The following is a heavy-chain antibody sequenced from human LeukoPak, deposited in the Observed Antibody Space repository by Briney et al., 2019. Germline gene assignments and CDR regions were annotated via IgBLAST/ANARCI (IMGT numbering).Heavy chain of an antibody. CDR3: ASEGD. D-gene: IGHD3-16*01. Sequence: GGSLRLSCAGAGFSITDHHMDWVRQAPGKGLEWVSVIYTEGTTYYADSVKGRFIISRDNSKNTVYLQMNSLRVEDTAVYYCASEGDWGQGTLVTVSS. CDR1: GFSITDHH. V-gene: IGHV3-66*02. J-gene: IGHJ4*02. CDR2: IYTEGTT.